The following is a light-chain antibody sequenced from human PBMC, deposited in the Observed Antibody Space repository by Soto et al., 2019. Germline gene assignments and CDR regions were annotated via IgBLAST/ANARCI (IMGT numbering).Light chain of an antibody. CDR1: QIVAYSH. J-gene: IGKJ1*01. V-gene: IGKV3-11*01. Sequence: EVVLTQSPGTLSLSPGERVTLSCRASQIVAYSHLAWYQQKPGQTPRLLIYDASSRATGIPARFSGSGSGTDFTLTISSLEPEDFAVYYCQHRRNWPQTFGQGTKV. CDR3: QHRRNWPQT. CDR2: DAS.